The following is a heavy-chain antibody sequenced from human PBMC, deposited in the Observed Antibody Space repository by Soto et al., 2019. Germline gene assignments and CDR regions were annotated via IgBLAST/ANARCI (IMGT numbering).Heavy chain of an antibody. CDR3: ARVHYFFECYGNDYDVLYF. Sequence: SHSHSLTCAISGKGVSSKSAAWYSIRQSQSRSLEWLGRTYYRSKWYNDYAVSVKSRITINPDTSKNQFSPNLNSVTPEDTSVNYCARVHYFFECYGNDYDVLYF. CDR2: TYYRSKWYN. D-gene: IGHD3-3*01. V-gene: IGHV6-1*01. J-gene: IGHJ1*01. CDR1: GKGVSSKSAA.